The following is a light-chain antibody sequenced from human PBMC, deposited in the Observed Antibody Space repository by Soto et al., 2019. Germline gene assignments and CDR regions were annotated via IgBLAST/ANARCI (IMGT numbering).Light chain of an antibody. CDR1: SSDIGGYNY. CDR2: DVY. V-gene: IGLV2-14*03. Sequence: QSALTQPASVSGSPGQSITISCIGTSSDIGGYNYVSWYQQHPGKAPKLMIYDVYDRPLGVSNRFSGSKSGNTASLTISGLQAEDEADYYCASYTSSSTSVIFGRGTKVTVL. CDR3: ASYTSSSTSVI. J-gene: IGLJ2*01.